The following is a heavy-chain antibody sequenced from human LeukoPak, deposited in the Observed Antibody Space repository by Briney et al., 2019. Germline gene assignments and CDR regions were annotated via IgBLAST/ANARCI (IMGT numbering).Heavy chain of an antibody. V-gene: IGHV1-2*02. Sequence: ASVKVSCKASGYTITGYYMHWVRQAPGQGLEWMGWINPNSGGTNYAQKFQGRVTMTRDTSISTAYMELSRLRSDDTAVYYCARVTGTKRAFDYWGQGTLVTVSS. J-gene: IGHJ4*02. CDR2: INPNSGGT. CDR1: GYTITGYY. D-gene: IGHD3-10*01. CDR3: ARVTGTKRAFDY.